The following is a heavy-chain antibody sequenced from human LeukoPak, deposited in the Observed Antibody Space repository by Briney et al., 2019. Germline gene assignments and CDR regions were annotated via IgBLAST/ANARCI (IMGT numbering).Heavy chain of an antibody. CDR1: GFTFSSYA. CDR3: AKDSSGWFSYFQH. CDR2: ISGSGGST. V-gene: IGHV3-23*01. Sequence: PGGSLRLPCAASGFTFSSYAMSWVRQAPGKGLEWVSAISGSGGSTYYADSVKGRFTISRDNSKNTLYLQMNSLRAEDTAVYYCAKDSSGWFSYFQHWGQGTLVTVSS. J-gene: IGHJ1*01. D-gene: IGHD6-19*01.